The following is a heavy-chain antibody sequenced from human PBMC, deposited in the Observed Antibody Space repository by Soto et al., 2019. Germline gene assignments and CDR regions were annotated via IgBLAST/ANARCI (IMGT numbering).Heavy chain of an antibody. CDR2: IIPIFGTA. Sequence: SVKVSCKASGGTFSSYAISWVRQAPGQGLEWMGGIIPIFGTANYAQKFQGRVTITADESTSTAYMELSSLRSEDTAVYYCARESGSSCSGGSCSGADAFDIWGQGTMVTVSS. CDR1: GGTFSSYA. V-gene: IGHV1-69*13. J-gene: IGHJ3*02. D-gene: IGHD2-15*01. CDR3: ARESGSSCSGGSCSGADAFDI.